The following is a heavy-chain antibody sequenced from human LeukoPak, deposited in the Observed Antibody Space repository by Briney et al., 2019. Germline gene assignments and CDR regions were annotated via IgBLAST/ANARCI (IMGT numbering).Heavy chain of an antibody. CDR1: GFTFSNAW. Sequence: GGSLRLSCAASGFTFSNAWMNWVRQAPGKGLEWVGRIKSKTDGGTTDYAAPVKGRFTISRDDSKNMLYLQMNSLKTEDTAVYYCTTDRQQQLVVFDPWGQGTLVTVSS. J-gene: IGHJ5*02. CDR3: TTDRQQQLVVFDP. CDR2: IKSKTDGGTT. D-gene: IGHD6-13*01. V-gene: IGHV3-15*07.